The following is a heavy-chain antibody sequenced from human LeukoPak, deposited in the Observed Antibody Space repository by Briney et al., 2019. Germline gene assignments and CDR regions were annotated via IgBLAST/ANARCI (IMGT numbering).Heavy chain of an antibody. CDR2: ISYDGSNK. CDR3: AKDLNRYCSGGSCYSHNWFDP. J-gene: IGHJ5*02. D-gene: IGHD2-15*01. CDR1: GFTFSSYG. V-gene: IGHV3-30*18. Sequence: GGSLRLSCAASGFTFSSYGMHWVRQAPGKGLEWVAVISYDGSNKYYADSVKGRFTISRDNSKNTLYLQKNSLRAEDTAVYYCAKDLNRYCSGGSCYSHNWFDPWGQGTLVTVSS.